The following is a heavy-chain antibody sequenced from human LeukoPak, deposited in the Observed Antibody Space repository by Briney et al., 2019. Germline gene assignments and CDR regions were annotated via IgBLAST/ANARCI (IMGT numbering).Heavy chain of an antibody. Sequence: PGGSLRLSCAGSGFTFSGYWMSWVRRAPGEGLEWVANIKQDGSNKYYVDSVKGRFTISRDNAKNSLSLQMNSLRAEDTGVYYCTRNEVWGQGTLVTVSS. CDR3: TRNEV. J-gene: IGHJ4*02. D-gene: IGHD1-1*01. V-gene: IGHV3-7*01. CDR2: IKQDGSNK. CDR1: GFTFSGYW.